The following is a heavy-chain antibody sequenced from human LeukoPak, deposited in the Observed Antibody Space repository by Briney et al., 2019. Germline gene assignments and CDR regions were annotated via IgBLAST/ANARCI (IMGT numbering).Heavy chain of an antibody. V-gene: IGHV4-61*02. D-gene: IGHD3-22*01. CDR1: GGSISSGSYY. CDR2: IYTSGST. Sequence: SQTLSLTYTVSGGSISSGSYYWSWIRQPAGKGLEWIGRIYTSGSTNYNPSLKSRVTISVDTPKNQFSLKLSSVTAANTAVYYCARVVTYYYNSSGGFDYWGQGTLVTVSS. CDR3: ARVVTYYYNSSGGFDY. J-gene: IGHJ4*02.